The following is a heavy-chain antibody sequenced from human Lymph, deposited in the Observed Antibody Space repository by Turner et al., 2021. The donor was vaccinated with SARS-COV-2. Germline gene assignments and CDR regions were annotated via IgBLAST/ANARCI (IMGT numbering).Heavy chain of an antibody. CDR2: IYYRGST. CDR1: GGSMNSNY. CDR3: ARETVNNWVDP. Sequence: QVQLQESGPRLVKPLETLCLTCTVSGGSMNSNYWSWIRQPPGRRLEWIGYIYYRGSTNYNPSLESRVTISVDTSRNQFSLNLTSVTAADTTIYYGARETVNNWVDPWGQGTLVTVSS. V-gene: IGHV4-59*01. J-gene: IGHJ5*02. D-gene: IGHD2-21*02.